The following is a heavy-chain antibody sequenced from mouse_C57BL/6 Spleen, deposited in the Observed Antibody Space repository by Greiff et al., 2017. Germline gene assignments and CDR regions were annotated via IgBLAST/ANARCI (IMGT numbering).Heavy chain of an antibody. CDR1: GFTFSSYA. Sequence: EVHLVESGGGLVKPGGSLKLSCAASGFTFSSYAMSWVRQTPEKRLEWVATISDGGSYTYYPDNVKGRFTISRDNAKNNLYLQMSHMKSEDAAMFYWAGESLITRVVGYFDVWGTGTTVTVSS. D-gene: IGHD1-1*01. CDR2: ISDGGSYT. V-gene: IGHV5-4*01. CDR3: AGESLITRVVGYFDV. J-gene: IGHJ1*03.